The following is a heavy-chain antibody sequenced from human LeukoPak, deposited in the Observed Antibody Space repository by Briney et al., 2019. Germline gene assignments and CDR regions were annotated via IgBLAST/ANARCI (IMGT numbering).Heavy chain of an antibody. V-gene: IGHV1-69*04. J-gene: IGHJ3*02. D-gene: IGHD2-2*01. CDR3: ARPIVVVPAAMRVGDAFDI. CDR2: IIPILGIP. CDR1: GGTFSSYA. Sequence: SVKLSCKPSGGTFSSYAISWVRQAPGQGLEWMGRIIPILGIPNYAQKFQGRVTITADKSTSTAYMELSSLRSEDTAVYYCARPIVVVPAAMRVGDAFDIWGQGTMVTVSS.